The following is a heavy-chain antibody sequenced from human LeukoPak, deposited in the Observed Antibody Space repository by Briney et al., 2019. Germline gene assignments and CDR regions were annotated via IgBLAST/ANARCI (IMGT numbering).Heavy chain of an antibody. CDR3: AKASTVLKPIDS. CDR2: IRPIGSRT. CDR1: GFTFSTYA. Sequence: GSLRLSCAASGFTFSTYAMNWVRQAPGKGLEWVSAIRPIGSRTYYADSVKGRFTISRDNSKNTLYLQMNSLRAGDTAIYYCAKASTVLKPIDSWGQGTLVSVSS. V-gene: IGHV3-23*01. D-gene: IGHD1-14*01. J-gene: IGHJ4*02.